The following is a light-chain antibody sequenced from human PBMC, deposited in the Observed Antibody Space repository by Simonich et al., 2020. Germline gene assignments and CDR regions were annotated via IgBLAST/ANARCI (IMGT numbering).Light chain of an antibody. CDR2: EGS. CDR1: SSDVGSYNL. Sequence: QSALTQPASVSGSPGQSITISCTGTSSDVGSYNLVSWYQQHPVKAPKLMIYEGSKLPSGGSNRFYGSKSGNTASLTISGLQAEDEADYYCCSYAGSSTWVFGGGTKLTVL. CDR3: CSYAGSSTWV. J-gene: IGLJ2*01. V-gene: IGLV2-23*01.